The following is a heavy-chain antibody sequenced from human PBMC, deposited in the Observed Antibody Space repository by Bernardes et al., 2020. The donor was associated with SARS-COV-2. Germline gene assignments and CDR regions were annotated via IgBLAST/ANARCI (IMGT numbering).Heavy chain of an antibody. J-gene: IGHJ4*02. D-gene: IGHD1-7*01. CDR1: GFTFSSYA. V-gene: IGHV3-23*01. Sequence: GGSLRLSCAASGFTFSSYAMTWVRQAPGKGLGWVAAISGSGDYTYYADSVKGRFTISRDNSKNTLYLQMNSLSAEDTAVYYCAKSVRHELRAGIDFWGQGTLVTVSS. CDR2: ISGSGDYT. CDR3: AKSVRHELRAGIDF.